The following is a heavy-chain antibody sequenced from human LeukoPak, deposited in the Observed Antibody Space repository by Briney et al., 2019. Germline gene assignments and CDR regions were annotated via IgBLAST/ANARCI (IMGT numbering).Heavy chain of an antibody. CDR1: GGSISSYY. Sequence: SETLSLTCTVSGGSISSYYWSWIRQPPGKGLEWLGYIYYSGSTNYNPSLKSRVTISVDTSKNQFSLKLSSVTAADTAVYYCAREYYYDSSGYYADPAFDIWGQGTMVTVSS. CDR3: AREYYYDSSGYYADPAFDI. J-gene: IGHJ3*02. D-gene: IGHD3-22*01. CDR2: IYYSGST. V-gene: IGHV4-59*01.